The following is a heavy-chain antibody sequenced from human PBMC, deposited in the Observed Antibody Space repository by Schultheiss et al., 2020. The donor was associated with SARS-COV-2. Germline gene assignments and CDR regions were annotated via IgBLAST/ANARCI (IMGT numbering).Heavy chain of an antibody. CDR2: IYYSGST. D-gene: IGHD3-16*01. CDR1: GGSFSGYY. V-gene: IGHV4-59*12. J-gene: IGHJ4*02. CDR3: ASNLGGVGDDY. Sequence: GSLRLSCAVYGGSFSGYYWSWIRQPPGKGLEWIGYIYYSGSTNYNPSLKSRVTISVDTSKNQFSLKLSSVTAADTAVYYCASNLGGVGDDYWGQGTLVTVSS.